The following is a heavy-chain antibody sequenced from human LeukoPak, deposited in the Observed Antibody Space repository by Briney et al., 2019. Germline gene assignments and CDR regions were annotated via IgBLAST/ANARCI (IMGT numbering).Heavy chain of an antibody. CDR2: ISGSGVST. CDR3: AKALGSGSYYKVDY. Sequence: GGSLRLSCAASGFTFSSYGMHWVRQAPGKGLEWVSAISGSGVSTYYADSVKGRFTISRDNSKNTLYLQMNSLRAEDTAVHYCAKALGSGSYYKVDYWGQGTLVIVSS. J-gene: IGHJ4*02. D-gene: IGHD3-10*01. CDR1: GFTFSSYG. V-gene: IGHV3-23*01.